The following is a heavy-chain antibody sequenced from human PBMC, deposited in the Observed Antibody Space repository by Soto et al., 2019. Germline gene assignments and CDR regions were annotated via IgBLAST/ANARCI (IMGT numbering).Heavy chain of an antibody. CDR3: ARSVSFRYQLLKRGMDV. CDR2: IIPIFATA. V-gene: IGHV1-69*13. CDR1: VGTFSSYA. J-gene: IGHJ6*02. Sequence: SVKVSCKASVGTFSSYAISWVRQAPGQGLEWMGGIIPIFATANYAQKFQGRVMITVDESTSTAYMELSSLRSEDTAVYYCARSVSFRYQLLKRGMDVWGQGTTVTVSS. D-gene: IGHD2-2*01.